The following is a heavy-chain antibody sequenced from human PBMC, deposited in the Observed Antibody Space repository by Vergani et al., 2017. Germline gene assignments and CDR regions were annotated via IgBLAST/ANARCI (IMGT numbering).Heavy chain of an antibody. CDR1: GFTFSNSA. CDR2: ISGPGLST. Sequence: EVQLLESGGGSAQPGESLRLSCAASGFTFSNSAVSWVRQAPGRGLAWVSSISGPGLSTYYADSVKGRFSISRDNSKNTVFLQMHSLRAEDTAIYYCAKQGGYDFWSGQYYFDFWGQGTLVTVSS. CDR3: AKQGGYDFWSGQYYFDF. V-gene: IGHV3-23*01. D-gene: IGHD3-3*01. J-gene: IGHJ4*02.